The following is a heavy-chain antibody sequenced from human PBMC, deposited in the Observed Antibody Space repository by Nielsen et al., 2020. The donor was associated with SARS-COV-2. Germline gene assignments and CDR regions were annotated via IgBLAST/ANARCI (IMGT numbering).Heavy chain of an antibody. D-gene: IGHD6-19*01. Sequence: GESLKIPRAAPGFTFSSYAMHWVRQAPGKGLEWVAVISYDGSNKYYADSVKGRFTISRDNSKNTLYLQMNSLGAEDTAVYYCARDRSGWYVDYWGQGTLVTVSS. CDR2: ISYDGSNK. J-gene: IGHJ4*02. V-gene: IGHV3-30*04. CDR3: ARDRSGWYVDY. CDR1: GFTFSSYA.